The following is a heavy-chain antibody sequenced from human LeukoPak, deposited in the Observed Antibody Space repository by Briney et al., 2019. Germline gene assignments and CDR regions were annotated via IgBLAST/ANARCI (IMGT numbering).Heavy chain of an antibody. CDR1: GFTFSSYG. Sequence: GGSLRLSCAASGFTFSSYGMHWVRQAPGKGLEWVAVIWYDGSNKYYADSVKGRFTISRDNSKNTLYLQMNSLRAEDTAVYYCARAAPYQLLTTPIDYWGQGTLVTVSS. V-gene: IGHV3-33*01. J-gene: IGHJ4*02. CDR3: ARAAPYQLLTTPIDY. CDR2: IWYDGSNK. D-gene: IGHD2-2*01.